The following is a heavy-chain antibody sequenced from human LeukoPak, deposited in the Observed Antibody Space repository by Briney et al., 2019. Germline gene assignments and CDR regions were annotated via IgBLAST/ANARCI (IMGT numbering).Heavy chain of an antibody. J-gene: IGHJ4*02. CDR1: GFTFSSYG. Sequence: GGSLRLSCAASGFTFSSYGMHWVRQAPGKGLEWVANIKQDGSEKYYVDSVKGRFTISRDNAKNSLYLQMNSLRAEDTAVYYCASGGVVPDYWGQGTLVTVSS. CDR3: ASGGVVPDY. CDR2: IKQDGSEK. V-gene: IGHV3-7*01. D-gene: IGHD3-16*01.